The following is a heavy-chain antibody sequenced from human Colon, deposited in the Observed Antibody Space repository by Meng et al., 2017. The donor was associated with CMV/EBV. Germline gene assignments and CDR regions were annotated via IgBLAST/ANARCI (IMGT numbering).Heavy chain of an antibody. Sequence: SVQISCKASGGTFSSSAINWVRQAPGQGLEWMGGILAIFDTATYTPKFQGRVTIITDESRRTAYMELSSLRSEDTAVYYCAERSGYYAHGFDIWGQGTMVTVSS. J-gene: IGHJ3*02. V-gene: IGHV1-69*05. CDR2: ILAIFDTA. D-gene: IGHD3-22*01. CDR3: AERSGYYAHGFDI. CDR1: GGTFSSSA.